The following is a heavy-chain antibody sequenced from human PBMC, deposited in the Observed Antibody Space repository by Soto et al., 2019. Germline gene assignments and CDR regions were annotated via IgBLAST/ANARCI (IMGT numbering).Heavy chain of an antibody. CDR2: IYNSGST. V-gene: IGHV4-61*01. CDR1: GGSVSSGSYY. Sequence: QVQLQESGPGLVKPSETLSLTCTVSGGSVSSGSYYWSWIRQPPGKGLEWIGYIYNSGSTNYNPSLKIRVTISVDTSKNQFSLKLSSVTAADTALFYCVRDGNYWGQGTLVTVSS. J-gene: IGHJ4*02. D-gene: IGHD1-26*01. CDR3: VRDGNY.